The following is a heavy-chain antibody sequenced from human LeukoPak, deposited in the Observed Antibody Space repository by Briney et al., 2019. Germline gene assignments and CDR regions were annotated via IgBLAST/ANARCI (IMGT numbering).Heavy chain of an antibody. J-gene: IGHJ5*02. D-gene: IGHD6-13*01. CDR2: ISYDGRNK. CDR1: GFTFSSYG. V-gene: IGHV3-30*03. Sequence: GRSLRLSCAASGFTFSSYGMHWVRQTPGKGLEWVAVISYDGRNKYYADSVKGRFTISRDNSKNTLFLQMNSLRAEDTAVYSCAREHIATSGNNWFDPWGQGTLVTVSS. CDR3: AREHIATSGNNWFDP.